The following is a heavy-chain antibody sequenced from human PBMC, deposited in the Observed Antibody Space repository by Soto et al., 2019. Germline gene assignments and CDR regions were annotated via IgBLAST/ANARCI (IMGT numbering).Heavy chain of an antibody. CDR3: ARGDATKIVVTTYYGMDV. Sequence: QVQLVQSGAEVKKPGSSVKVSCKASGGSLSNYGISWVRQAPGQGLEWMGGIIPVFGTANYAQKFQGRVTITADESTSIVYMDVTSLRSEETAVYYCARGDATKIVVTTYYGMDVWGQGTTVTVSS. CDR2: IIPVFGTA. CDR1: GGSLSNYG. V-gene: IGHV1-69*12. D-gene: IGHD4-17*01. J-gene: IGHJ6*02.